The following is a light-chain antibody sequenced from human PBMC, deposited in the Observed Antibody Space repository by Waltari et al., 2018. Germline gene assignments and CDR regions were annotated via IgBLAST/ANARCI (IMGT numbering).Light chain of an antibody. CDR1: HGISTY. J-gene: IGKJ3*01. CDR3: KKYNGAPA. V-gene: IGKV1-27*01. CDR2: AAS. Sequence: DIQMTQSPSSLSASVGDRVTITCRASHGISTYLGWYQQKPGKVPKVLIYAASSLQSGVPSRFSSRGSGTDCTLTISSLQPEDVATYYCKKYNGAPAVGPGTKVDIK.